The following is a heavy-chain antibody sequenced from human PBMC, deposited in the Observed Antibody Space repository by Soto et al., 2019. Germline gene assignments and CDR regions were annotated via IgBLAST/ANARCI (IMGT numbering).Heavy chain of an antibody. J-gene: IGHJ4*02. Sequence: QVQLVESGGGLVKPGGSLRLSCAASGFTFSDYYMSWIRQAPGKGLEWVSYISSSGSTIYYADSVKGRFTISRDNAKNSLYLQMNSLRAEDTAVYYCARNLGGKTYRYFDWLPIFDYWGQGTLVTVSS. D-gene: IGHD3-9*01. CDR3: ARNLGGKTYRYFDWLPIFDY. CDR2: ISSSGSTI. V-gene: IGHV3-11*01. CDR1: GFTFSDYY.